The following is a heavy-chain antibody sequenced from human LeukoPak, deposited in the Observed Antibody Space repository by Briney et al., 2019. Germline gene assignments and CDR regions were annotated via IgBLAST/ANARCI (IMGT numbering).Heavy chain of an antibody. CDR1: GFTFTSYN. CDR2: ITSSSSYI. D-gene: IGHD1-26*01. V-gene: IGHV3-21*06. J-gene: IGHJ6*03. Sequence: GGSLRLSCAASGFTFTSYNMNWVRQAPGKGLEWVSSITSSSSYIYYADSVKGRFTISRDNAKNSLYLQMDSLRVEDTAEYYCARDPYSGNYGAYYYYYMDVWGKGTTVTVSS. CDR3: ARDPYSGNYGAYYYYYMDV.